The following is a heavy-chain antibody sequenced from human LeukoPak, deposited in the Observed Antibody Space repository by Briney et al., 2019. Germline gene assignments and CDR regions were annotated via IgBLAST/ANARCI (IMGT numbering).Heavy chain of an antibody. J-gene: IGHJ4*02. CDR3: AESHSSSLWLDY. CDR1: GYTFTGYY. D-gene: IGHD6-13*01. V-gene: IGHV1-2*02. CDR2: IYVNSGGT. Sequence: ASVTVSCKASGYTFTGYYIHWVRQAPGQGLEWVGWIYVNSGGTHSAQKFQGRVTMTRDTSISTAYMELSRLRSDDPAVFYCAESHSSSLWLDYWGQGTLVTVSS.